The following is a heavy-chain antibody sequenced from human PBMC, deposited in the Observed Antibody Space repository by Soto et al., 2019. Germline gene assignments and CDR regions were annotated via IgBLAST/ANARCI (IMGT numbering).Heavy chain of an antibody. CDR2: IWYDGSKT. Sequence: GGSLRLSCSASGFAFSGYGMHWVRQAPGKGLEWVALIWYDGSKTYHADSVKGRFAISRDDSKSTLFLQMSSLRVDDTAVYYCARDGLLGRHYWGQGTLVTVSS. D-gene: IGHD2-15*01. J-gene: IGHJ4*02. CDR3: ARDGLLGRHY. CDR1: GFAFSGYG. V-gene: IGHV3-33*01.